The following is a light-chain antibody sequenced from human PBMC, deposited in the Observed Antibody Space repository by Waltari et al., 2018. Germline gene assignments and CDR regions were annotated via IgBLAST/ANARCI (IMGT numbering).Light chain of an antibody. CDR2: AAS. V-gene: IGKV1-9*01. Sequence: DIQLTQSPSFLSASVGARVTITCRASQGISSYLAWYQKKPGKAPKLLIYAASPLQSGVPSRFSGSGSGTEFTLTISSLQPEDFVSYYCQQHDSYPLTFGGGTKVEIK. CDR3: QQHDSYPLT. J-gene: IGKJ4*01. CDR1: QGISSY.